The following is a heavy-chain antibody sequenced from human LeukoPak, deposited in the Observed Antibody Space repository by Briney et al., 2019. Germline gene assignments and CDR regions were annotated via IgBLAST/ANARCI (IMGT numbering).Heavy chain of an antibody. V-gene: IGHV3-23*01. CDR1: GFTFSSYA. Sequence: PGGFLRLSCAASGFTFSSYAMSWVRQAPGKGLEWVSTLSGSSGNTYYAGSVKGRFTISRDNSKNTLYLQMNSLRAEDTAVYYCARDISSGYYDAFDIWGQGTMVTVSS. CDR2: LSGSSGNT. CDR3: ARDISSGYYDAFDI. J-gene: IGHJ3*02. D-gene: IGHD3-22*01.